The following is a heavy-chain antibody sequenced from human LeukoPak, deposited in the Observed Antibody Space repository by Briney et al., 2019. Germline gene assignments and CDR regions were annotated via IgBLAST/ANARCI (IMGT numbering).Heavy chain of an antibody. CDR2: INHSGST. V-gene: IGHV4-34*01. CDR3: ARGPLYYYDSSGYRDY. J-gene: IGHJ4*02. CDR1: GGSFSGYY. D-gene: IGHD3-22*01. Sequence: PSETLSLTCAVYGGSFSGYYWSWIRQPPGKGLEWIGEINHSGSTNYNPSLKSRVTISVGTSKNQFSLKLSSVTAADTAVYYCARGPLYYYDSSGYRDYWGQGTLVTVSS.